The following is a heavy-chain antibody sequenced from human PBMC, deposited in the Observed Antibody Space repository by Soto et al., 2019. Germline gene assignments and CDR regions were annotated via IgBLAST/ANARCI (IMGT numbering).Heavy chain of an antibody. CDR3: ASVGELPVWFDP. V-gene: IGHV4-59*13. CDR2: ISNTGST. CDR1: GDSISSYY. Sequence: QVQLQESGPGLVKPSETLSLTCTVSGDSISSYYWSWIRQPPGKGLEWVGYISNTGSTIYNPSLESRATISLDPSKNPVSLSLNSVTVAGTGVYYCASVGELPVWFDPWGRGTLVTVSS. D-gene: IGHD3-10*01. J-gene: IGHJ5*02.